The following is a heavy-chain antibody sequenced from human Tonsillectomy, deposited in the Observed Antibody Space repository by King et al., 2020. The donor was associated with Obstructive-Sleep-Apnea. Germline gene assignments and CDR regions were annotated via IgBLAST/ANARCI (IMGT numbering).Heavy chain of an antibody. CDR1: GYTFLSYG. CDR3: ARGIGYSYTYFDN. Sequence: VQLVESGAEVKKPGASVKVSCKASGYTFLSYGINWVRQAPGQGLEWRGWISAYNGYTNYAQKFQGRVTLTTDTSTSTAYMEVGSLRFDDTAVYYCARGIGYSYTYFDNWGQGTLVTVSS. J-gene: IGHJ4*02. CDR2: ISAYNGYT. V-gene: IGHV1-18*04. D-gene: IGHD5-18*01.